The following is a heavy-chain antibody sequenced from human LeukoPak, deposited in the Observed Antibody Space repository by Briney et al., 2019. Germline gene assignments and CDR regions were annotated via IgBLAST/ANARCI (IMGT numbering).Heavy chain of an antibody. Sequence: PSETLPLTCTVSGGSIRSSYYYWGWIRQPPGKGLEWIGSIYDSGSTYYNPSLKSRVTISVDTSKNQFSLKLNSVTAADTAVYYCARHDGRGGATMGAFDSWGQGSLVTVSS. D-gene: IGHD4/OR15-4a*01. J-gene: IGHJ5*01. V-gene: IGHV4-39*01. CDR3: ARHDGRGGATMGAFDS. CDR2: IYDSGST. CDR1: GGSIRSSYYY.